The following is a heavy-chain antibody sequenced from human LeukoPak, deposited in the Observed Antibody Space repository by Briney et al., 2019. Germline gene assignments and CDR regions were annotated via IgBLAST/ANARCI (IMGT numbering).Heavy chain of an antibody. CDR3: AKARYSGYAFDAFDM. D-gene: IGHD5-12*01. J-gene: IGHJ3*02. CDR2: ISGGGGST. CDR1: GFTFSNSA. V-gene: IGHV3-23*01. Sequence: GGSLRLSCAASGFTFSNSAMNWDRQAPGKGPEWVSVISGGGGSTFYADSVKGRFTISRGNSKNTLYLQMNSLRAEDTAVYYCAKARYSGYAFDAFDMWGQGTMVSVSS.